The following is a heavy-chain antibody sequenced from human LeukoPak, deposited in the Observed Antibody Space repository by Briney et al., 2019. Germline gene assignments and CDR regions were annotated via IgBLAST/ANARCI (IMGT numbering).Heavy chain of an antibody. V-gene: IGHV1-18*01. Sequence: RASVKVSCKASGYTFTSYGISWVRQASGQGLEWMGCISAYNGNTNYAQKLQGRVTMTTDTSTSTAYMELRSVRSVDTTVYYCARGLSLVTTYPWCFQQWGQGTLVTVSS. CDR1: GYTFTSYG. CDR2: ISAYNGNT. CDR3: ARGLSLVTTYPWCFQQ. J-gene: IGHJ1*01. D-gene: IGHD4-17*01.